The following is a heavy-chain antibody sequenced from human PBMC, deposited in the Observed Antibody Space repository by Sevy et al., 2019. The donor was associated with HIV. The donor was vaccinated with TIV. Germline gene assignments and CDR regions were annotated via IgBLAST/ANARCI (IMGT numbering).Heavy chain of an antibody. CDR3: VRADPAEHFDS. Sequence: ASVKVSCKASGDTLTNNYMHWVRQAPGQGLEWMGIIDPSGGNASYDQKFQGRVTMTRDTSTSTLYMDLSSLRSEDTDVYYCVRADPAEHFDSWGQGTLVTVSS. CDR2: IDPSGGNA. J-gene: IGHJ4*02. CDR1: GDTLTNNY. V-gene: IGHV1-46*01.